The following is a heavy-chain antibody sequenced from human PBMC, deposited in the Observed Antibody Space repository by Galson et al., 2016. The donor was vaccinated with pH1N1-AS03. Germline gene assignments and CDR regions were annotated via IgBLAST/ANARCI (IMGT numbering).Heavy chain of an antibody. CDR3: TTDSGRSSSIWFDP. Sequence: SLRLSCAASGFTFSNAWMSWVRQAPGKGLEWVGRVKRKTDGGTTDYAAPVKGRFTISRADSKDTVYLQMDSLKTEDTAVYYCTTDSGRSSSIWFDPWGQGTLVTVSS. D-gene: IGHD6-6*01. CDR1: GFTFSNAW. V-gene: IGHV3-15*01. CDR2: VKRKTDGGTT. J-gene: IGHJ5*02.